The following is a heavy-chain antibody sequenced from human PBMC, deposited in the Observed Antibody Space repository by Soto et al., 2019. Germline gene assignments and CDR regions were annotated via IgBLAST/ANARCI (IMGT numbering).Heavy chain of an antibody. CDR1: GGTFSSYA. CDR3: ARGEGVYAVTPKNGMDV. D-gene: IGHD4-17*01. J-gene: IGHJ6*02. V-gene: IGHV1-69*01. Sequence: QVQLVQSGAEVKKPGSSVKVSCKASGGTFSSYAISWVRQAPGQGLEWMGGIIPIFGTANYAQKFQGRVTITADDSTSTAHMELSSLRSEDTAVYYCARGEGVYAVTPKNGMDVWGQGTTVTVSS. CDR2: IIPIFGTA.